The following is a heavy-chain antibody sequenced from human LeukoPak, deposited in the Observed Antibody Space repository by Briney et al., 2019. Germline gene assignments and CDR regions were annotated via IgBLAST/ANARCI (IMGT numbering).Heavy chain of an antibody. J-gene: IGHJ4*02. Sequence: GRSLRLSCAASGFTFSSSAMHWVRQAPGKGLEWVAVISYDGSNKYYADSAKGRFTISRDNSKNTLYLQMNSLRAEDTAVYYCARGRYYYDSRGAFDYWGQGTLVTVSS. V-gene: IGHV3-30-3*01. CDR3: ARGRYYYDSRGAFDY. CDR1: GFTFSSSA. D-gene: IGHD3-22*01. CDR2: ISYDGSNK.